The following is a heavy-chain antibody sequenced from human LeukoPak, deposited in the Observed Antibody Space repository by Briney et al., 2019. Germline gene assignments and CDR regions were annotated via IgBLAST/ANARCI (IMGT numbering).Heavy chain of an antibody. CDR1: GFTFSNAW. J-gene: IGHJ4*02. CDR2: IKSKTDGGTT. V-gene: IGHV3-15*01. CDR3: AKDPGTFGGVIVLYYFDY. D-gene: IGHD3-16*02. Sequence: GGSLRLSCAASGFTFSNAWMSWVRQAPGKGLEWVGRIKSKTDGGTTDYAAPVKGRFTISRDDSKNTLYLQMNSLKTEDTAVYYCAKDPGTFGGVIVLYYFDYWGQGTLVTVSS.